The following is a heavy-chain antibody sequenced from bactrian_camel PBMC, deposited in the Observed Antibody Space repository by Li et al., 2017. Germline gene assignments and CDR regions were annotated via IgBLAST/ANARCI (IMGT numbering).Heavy chain of an antibody. J-gene: IGHJ6*01. CDR2: IDSDYST. CDR1: KYTIGSDC. CDR3: TARYEFGLGACSGVGGLGF. D-gene: IGHD1*01. V-gene: IGHV3S53*01. Sequence: HVQLVESGGGSVEAGGSLRLSCAASKYTIGSDCMAWFRQSAGKEREPVATIDSDYSTTYANSVKGRFTISKDNAKNTVSLEMTSLTPEDTAVYYCTARYEFGLGACSGVGGLGFWGQGTQVTVS.